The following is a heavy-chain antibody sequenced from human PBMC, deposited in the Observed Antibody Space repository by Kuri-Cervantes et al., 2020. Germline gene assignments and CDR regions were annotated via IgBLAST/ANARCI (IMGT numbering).Heavy chain of an antibody. V-gene: IGHV4-61*02. CDR2: IYTSGST. D-gene: IGHD3-3*01. J-gene: IGHJ4*02. CDR3: ARGYYDFWSGYYYCFDY. CDR1: GGSISSGSYY. Sequence: LRLSCTVSGGSISSGSYYWSWIRQPAGKGLEWIGRIYTSGSTNYNPSLKSRVTISVDTSKNQFSLKLSSVTAADTAVYYCARGYYDFWSGYYYCFDYWGQGTLVTVSS.